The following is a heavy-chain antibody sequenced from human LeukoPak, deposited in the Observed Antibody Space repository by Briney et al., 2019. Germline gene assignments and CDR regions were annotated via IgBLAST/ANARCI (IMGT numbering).Heavy chain of an antibody. D-gene: IGHD3-16*02. CDR1: GGSFSGYY. Sequence: SETLSLTCAVYGGSFSGYYWSWIRQPPGKGLEWIGEINHSGSTNYNPSLKSRVTISVDTSKNQFSLKLSSVTAADTAVYYCALMITFGGVIVDYWGQGTLVIVCS. J-gene: IGHJ4*02. CDR2: INHSGST. CDR3: ALMITFGGVIVDY. V-gene: IGHV4-34*01.